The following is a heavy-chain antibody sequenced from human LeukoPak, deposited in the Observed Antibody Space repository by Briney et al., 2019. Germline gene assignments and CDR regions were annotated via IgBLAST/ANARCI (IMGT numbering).Heavy chain of an antibody. V-gene: IGHV4-34*01. CDR3: ASLRFLDWLYAFDI. CDR2: VYYSGST. J-gene: IGHJ3*02. D-gene: IGHD3-3*01. Sequence: SETLSLTCAVYGGSFSGYYWGWIRQPPGKGLEWIGSVYYSGSTYYNPSLKSRVAISVDTSKNQFSLKLSSVAAADTAVYFCASLRFLDWLYAFDIWGQGTMVTVSS. CDR1: GGSFSGYY.